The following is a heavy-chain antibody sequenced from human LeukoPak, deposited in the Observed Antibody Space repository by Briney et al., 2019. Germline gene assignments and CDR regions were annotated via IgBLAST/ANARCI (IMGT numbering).Heavy chain of an antibody. D-gene: IGHD3-3*01. V-gene: IGHV1-69*01. J-gene: IGHJ6*03. CDR1: GGTFSSYA. Sequence: GASVKVSCKASGGTFSSYAISWVRQDPGQGLEWTGGVIPVFRTANYAEKFQGRVTITADESTSTAYMELSSLRSEDTAVYYCASGLRFSVGDYYYYMDVWGKGTTVTVSS. CDR3: ASGLRFSVGDYYYYMDV. CDR2: VIPVFRTA.